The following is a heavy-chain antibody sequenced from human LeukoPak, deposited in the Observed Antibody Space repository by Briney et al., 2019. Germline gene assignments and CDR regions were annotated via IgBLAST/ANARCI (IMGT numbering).Heavy chain of an antibody. CDR3: ARGLLWFGELNPLVV. CDR2: ISSSGSTI. J-gene: IGHJ6*04. Sequence: GGSLRLSCAASGFTFSSYEMNWVRQAPAKGLEWVSYISSSGSTIYYADSVRGRFTISRDNAKNSLYLQMNSLRAEDTAVYYCARGLLWFGELNPLVVWGRGTTVTVSS. D-gene: IGHD3-10*01. V-gene: IGHV3-48*03. CDR1: GFTFSSYE.